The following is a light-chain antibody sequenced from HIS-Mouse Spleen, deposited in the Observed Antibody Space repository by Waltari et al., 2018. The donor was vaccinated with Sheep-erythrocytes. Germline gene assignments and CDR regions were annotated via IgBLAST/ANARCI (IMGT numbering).Light chain of an antibody. CDR1: SRDGGIYNL. CDR2: EGS. J-gene: IGLJ3*02. Sequence: QSALTQPASVSGSPGQSLTISCTGTSRDGGIYNLVSWYQQHPGKAPNLMIYEGSKRPSGVSNRFSGSKSGNTASLTISGLQAEDEADYYCCSYAGSSTPWVFGGGTKLTVL. CDR3: CSYAGSSTPWV. V-gene: IGLV2-23*01.